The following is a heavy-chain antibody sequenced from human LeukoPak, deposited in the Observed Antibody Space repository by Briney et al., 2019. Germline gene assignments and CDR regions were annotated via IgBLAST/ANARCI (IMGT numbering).Heavy chain of an antibody. CDR2: INHSGST. CDR1: GGSFSGYY. V-gene: IGHV4-34*01. D-gene: IGHD5-18*01. CDR3: AREIGGYTYGYVPREVSYYFDY. Sequence: ETLSLTCAVYGGSFSGYYWSWIRQPPGKGLEWIGEINHSGSTNYNPSLKSRVTISVDTSKNQFSLKLSSVTAADTAVYYCAREIGGYTYGYVPREVSYYFDYWGQGTLVTVSS. J-gene: IGHJ4*02.